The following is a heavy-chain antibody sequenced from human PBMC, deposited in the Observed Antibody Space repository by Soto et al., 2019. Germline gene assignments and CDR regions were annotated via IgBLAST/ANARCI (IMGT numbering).Heavy chain of an antibody. V-gene: IGHV6-1*01. J-gene: IGHJ5*02. D-gene: IGHD6-19*01. CDR2: TYYRSKWYN. CDR1: GDSVSSSSPA. CDR3: ARDWNLGAVAGTGSYNWFDP. Sequence: SQTLSLTCAISGDSVSSSSPAWSWIRQSPSRGLDLLGRTYYRSKWYNDYAVSVKSRITINPDTSKNQFSLQLNSVTPEDTAVYYCARDWNLGAVAGTGSYNWFDPWGQGTLVTVSS.